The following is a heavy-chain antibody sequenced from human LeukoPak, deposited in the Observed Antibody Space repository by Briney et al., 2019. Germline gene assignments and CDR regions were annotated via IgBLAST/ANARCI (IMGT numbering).Heavy chain of an antibody. D-gene: IGHD4-17*01. V-gene: IGHV3-23*01. Sequence: GGSLRLSCAASGFTFSSYATSWVRQAPGKGLEWVSAISGSGGSTYYADSVKGRFTISRDNSKNTLYLQMNSLRAEDTAVYYCAKVPSDYGDYYYYGMDVWGQGTTVTVSS. CDR3: AKVPSDYGDYYYYGMDV. CDR1: GFTFSSYA. J-gene: IGHJ6*02. CDR2: ISGSGGST.